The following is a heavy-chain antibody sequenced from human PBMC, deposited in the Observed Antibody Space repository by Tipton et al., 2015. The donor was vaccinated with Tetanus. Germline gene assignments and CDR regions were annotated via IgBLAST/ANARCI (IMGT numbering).Heavy chain of an antibody. Sequence: TLSLTCSLSGGSLSSGTFYWDWIRQLPGKGLEWIGYIYYSGSTFYNPSLKSRLSMSVDTSKNQFSLKLSAVTAADTAVYFCARDQGGGRVVRLNWFDPWGQGTLVTVSS. D-gene: IGHD6-6*01. CDR1: GGSLSSGTFY. V-gene: IGHV4-31*03. J-gene: IGHJ5*02. CDR3: ARDQGGGRVVRLNWFDP. CDR2: IYYSGST.